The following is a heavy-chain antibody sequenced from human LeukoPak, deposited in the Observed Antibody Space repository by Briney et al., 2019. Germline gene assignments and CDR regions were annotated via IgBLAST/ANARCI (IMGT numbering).Heavy chain of an antibody. CDR1: GGSISSYY. Sequence: KPSETLSLTCTVSGGSISSYYWSWIRQPPGKGLEWIGYIYYSGSTNYNPSLKSRVTISVDTSKNQFSLKLSSVTAADTAVYYCARGYCSGGSCLNFDYWGQGTLVTVSS. V-gene: IGHV4-59*01. CDR3: ARGYCSGGSCLNFDY. J-gene: IGHJ4*02. CDR2: IYYSGST. D-gene: IGHD2-15*01.